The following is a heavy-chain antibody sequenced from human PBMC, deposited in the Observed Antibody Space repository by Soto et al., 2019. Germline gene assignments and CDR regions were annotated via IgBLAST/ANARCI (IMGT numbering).Heavy chain of an antibody. J-gene: IGHJ4*02. Sequence: SEILSLTWTVSGGSLSSYYWSRIRQPPGKGLEWIGYIYYSGSTNYNPSLKSRVTISVDTSKNQFSLKLSSVTAADTAVYYCARQKTTVTHFDYWGQGTLVTVSS. CDR3: ARQKTTVTHFDY. V-gene: IGHV4-59*08. CDR2: IYYSGST. D-gene: IGHD4-17*01. CDR1: GGSLSSYY.